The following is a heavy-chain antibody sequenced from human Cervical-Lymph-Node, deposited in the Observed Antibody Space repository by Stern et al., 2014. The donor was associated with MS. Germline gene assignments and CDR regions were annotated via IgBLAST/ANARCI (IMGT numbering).Heavy chain of an antibody. CDR1: GFTFDSYS. J-gene: IGHJ4*02. D-gene: IGHD6-13*01. Sequence: EVQLVESGGGLVQPGGSLRLSCAASGFTFDSYSMHWVRQVPGKGLVWVSRINTDGSSPRYADSVKGRFTFSRDNAKNMLYLEMNSLRAEDTAVYYCSGSNWYFFDYWGQGTLVTVSS. CDR3: SGSNWYFFDY. V-gene: IGHV3-74*02. CDR2: INTDGSSP.